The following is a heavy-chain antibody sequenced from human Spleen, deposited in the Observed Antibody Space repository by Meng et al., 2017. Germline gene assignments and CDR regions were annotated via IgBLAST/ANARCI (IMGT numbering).Heavy chain of an antibody. CDR1: GYNFPDYY. V-gene: IGHV1-2*06. D-gene: IGHD3-3*01. Sequence: ASVKVSCKPSGYNFPDYYIHWVRRAPGQGLEWMGRINPKSGDTHYAQKFQARVTMTGDTSISTAYMELRSLRSDDTAVYYCARSGYDFWSGPYTPDYWGQGTLVTVSS. J-gene: IGHJ4*02. CDR3: ARSGYDFWSGPYTPDY. CDR2: INPKSGDT.